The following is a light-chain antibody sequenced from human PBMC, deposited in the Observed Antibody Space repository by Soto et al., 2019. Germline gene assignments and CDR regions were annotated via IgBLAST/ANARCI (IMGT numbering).Light chain of an antibody. J-gene: IGKJ1*01. CDR3: QQSFTTPRT. Sequence: DIQMTQSPSSLSASVGDRVTITCRASQSIANYLNWYQQRPGKAPKLLIYGASTLHSGVPSNFSGSGSGTDFTLTISVLQLEDFATYYCQQSFTTPRTFGQGTKVDIK. CDR2: GAS. CDR1: QSIANY. V-gene: IGKV1-39*01.